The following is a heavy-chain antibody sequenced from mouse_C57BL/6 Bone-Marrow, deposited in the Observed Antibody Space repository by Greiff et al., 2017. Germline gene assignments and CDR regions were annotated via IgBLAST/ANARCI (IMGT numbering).Heavy chain of an antibody. CDR1: GFNIKNTY. Sequence: EVQVVESVAELVRPGASVKLSCTASGFNIKNTYMHWVKQRPEQGLEWIGRIDPANGNTKYAPKFQGKATITADTSSNTAYLQLISLTSEDTSIYYCARLYGSSYMYYFDYWGQGTTLTVSS. D-gene: IGHD1-1*01. V-gene: IGHV14-3*01. J-gene: IGHJ2*01. CDR2: IDPANGNT. CDR3: ARLYGSSYMYYFDY.